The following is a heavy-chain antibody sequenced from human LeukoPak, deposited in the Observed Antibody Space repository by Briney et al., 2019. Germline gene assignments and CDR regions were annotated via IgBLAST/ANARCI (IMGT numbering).Heavy chain of an antibody. D-gene: IGHD3-22*01. V-gene: IGHV3-30-3*01. Sequence: GGSLRLSCAASGFTFSRFEMHWVRQAPGKGLEWVAVISYDGSNKYYADSVKGRFTISRDNSKNTLYLQMNSLRAEDTAVYYCARDTDYDSSGYYQGLDYWGQGTLVTVSS. CDR2: ISYDGSNK. J-gene: IGHJ4*02. CDR3: ARDTDYDSSGYYQGLDY. CDR1: GFTFSRFE.